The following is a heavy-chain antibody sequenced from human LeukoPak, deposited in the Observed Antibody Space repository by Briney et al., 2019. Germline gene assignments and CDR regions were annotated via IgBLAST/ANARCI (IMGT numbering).Heavy chain of an antibody. V-gene: IGHV3-7*03. CDR3: ARDKSAAGVYYYYYGMDV. D-gene: IGHD6-13*01. CDR1: GFTFSSYW. Sequence: PGGSLRLSCAASGFTFSSYWMSWVRQAPGKGLEWVANIKQDGSEKYYVDSVKGRFTISRDNAKNSLYLQMNSLRAEDTAVYYCARDKSAAGVYYYYYGMDVWGQGTTVTVSS. CDR2: IKQDGSEK. J-gene: IGHJ6*02.